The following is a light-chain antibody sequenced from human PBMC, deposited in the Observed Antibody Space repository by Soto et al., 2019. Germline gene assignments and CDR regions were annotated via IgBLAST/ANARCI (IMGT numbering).Light chain of an antibody. CDR1: QGISSA. J-gene: IGKJ4*01. Sequence: AIQLTQSPSSLSASVGDRVTITCRASQGISSALAWYQQKSGKAPKLLIYDASSLESGVPSRFIGSGSGTTVTITISSLHPEDFATYYCQQFNSYPLTFGGGTKVEIK. V-gene: IGKV1-13*02. CDR3: QQFNSYPLT. CDR2: DAS.